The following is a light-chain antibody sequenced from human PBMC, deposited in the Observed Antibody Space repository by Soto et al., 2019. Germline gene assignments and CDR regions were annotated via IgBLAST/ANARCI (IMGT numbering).Light chain of an antibody. CDR2: GAS. Sequence: EIVMTQSPATLSVSPGERATLSCRASQSVSSNLAWYQHKPGQAPRLLISGASRRATGIPDRFSGSGSGTDFTLTISRLEPEDFAVYYCQQYGSSRTFGQGTKVDIK. V-gene: IGKV3-20*01. J-gene: IGKJ1*01. CDR1: QSVSSN. CDR3: QQYGSSRT.